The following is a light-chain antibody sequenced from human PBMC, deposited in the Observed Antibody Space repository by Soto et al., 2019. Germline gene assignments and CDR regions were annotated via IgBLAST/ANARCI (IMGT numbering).Light chain of an antibody. Sequence: EIPMTQSASNLCAFVGDGVNMXCRTSQRIGSRFVWYQQTAGEARKHLIHQASSLAAGGPSRFSGGGSATAFTRPINSRQADDFATYYRQQYNSHSETFGQGTKVDIK. CDR1: QRIGSR. V-gene: IGKV1-5*03. J-gene: IGKJ1*01. CDR3: QQYNSHSET. CDR2: QAS.